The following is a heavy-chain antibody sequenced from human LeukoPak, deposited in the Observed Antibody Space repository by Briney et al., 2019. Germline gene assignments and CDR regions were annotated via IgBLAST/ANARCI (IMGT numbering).Heavy chain of an antibody. J-gene: IGHJ4*02. D-gene: IGHD6-19*01. Sequence: GGSLRLSCAASGFTFSSYAMHWVRQAPGKGLEWVAVLSYDRSIKYYADCVKGRFTISRDNSKNTLYLQMNRLRAEDTAMYYCARDRYSSGPYYFDYWGQGTLVTVSS. CDR1: GFTFSSYA. V-gene: IGHV3-30-3*01. CDR3: ARDRYSSGPYYFDY. CDR2: LSYDRSIK.